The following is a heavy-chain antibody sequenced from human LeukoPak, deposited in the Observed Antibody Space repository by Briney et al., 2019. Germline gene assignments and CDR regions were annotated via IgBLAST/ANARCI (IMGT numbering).Heavy chain of an antibody. CDR3: ARGENGSFDY. V-gene: IGHV3-11*01. CDR2: VSSTGGDK. CDR1: GVTFEDYY. J-gene: IGHJ4*02. Sequence: GSLRLSCRGSGVTFEDYYLSWIRQAPGKGPEWISYVSSTGGDKFYADPVKGRFTISRDNARNSVYMEMNDLMAEDTAFYYCARGENGSFDYLGQGTLVIVSS. D-gene: IGHD3-10*01.